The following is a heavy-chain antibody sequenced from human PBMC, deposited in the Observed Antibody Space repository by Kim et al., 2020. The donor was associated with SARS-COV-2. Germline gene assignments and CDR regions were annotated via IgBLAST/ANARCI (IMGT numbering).Heavy chain of an antibody. CDR1: GYSISSGYY. V-gene: IGHV4-38-2*02. J-gene: IGHJ6*02. Sequence: SETLSLTCTVSGYSISSGYYWGWIRQPPGKGLEWIGSIYHSGSTYYNPSLKSRVTISVDTSKNQFSLKLSSVTAADTAVYYCARGLDGSSPYYYYGMDVWGQGTTVTVSS. D-gene: IGHD6-13*01. CDR3: ARGLDGSSPYYYYGMDV. CDR2: IYHSGST.